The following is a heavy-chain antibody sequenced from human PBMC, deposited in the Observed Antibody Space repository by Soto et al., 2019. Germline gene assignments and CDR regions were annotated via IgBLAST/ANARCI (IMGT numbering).Heavy chain of an antibody. J-gene: IGHJ3*02. CDR1: GYTFTSYG. CDR3: ARRRIVVVVDDDAFDI. Sequence: GASVKVSCMASGYTFTSYGISWVRQAPGQGLEWMGWISAYNGNTNYAQKLQGRVTMTTDTSTSTAYMELRSLRSDDTAVYSCARRRIVVVVDDDAFDIWGQGTMVTVSS. CDR2: ISAYNGNT. D-gene: IGHD2-15*01. V-gene: IGHV1-18*01.